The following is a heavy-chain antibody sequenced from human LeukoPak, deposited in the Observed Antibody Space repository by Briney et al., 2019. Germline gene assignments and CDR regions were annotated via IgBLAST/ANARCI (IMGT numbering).Heavy chain of an antibody. V-gene: IGHV1-69*13. Sequence: GASVKVSCKASGYTFPRFGITWVRQAPGQGLEWMGGIIPIFGTANYAQKFQGRVTITADESTSTAYMELSSLRSEDTAVYYCAKGEPLLYGLIDYWGQGTLVTVSS. D-gene: IGHD1-14*01. CDR2: IIPIFGTA. CDR1: GYTFPRFG. J-gene: IGHJ4*02. CDR3: AKGEPLLYGLIDY.